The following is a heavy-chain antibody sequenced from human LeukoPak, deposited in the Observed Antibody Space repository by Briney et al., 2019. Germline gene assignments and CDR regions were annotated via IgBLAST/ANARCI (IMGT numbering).Heavy chain of an antibody. Sequence: SETLSLTCSVSGYSISSGYYWGLIRPPPGKGLECIGTIHHSGSTYYNPSLKSRVTISVDTSKNQFSLKLSSVTAADTAVYYCAIGIVGSYFDYWGQGTLVTVSS. CDR3: AIGIVGSYFDY. D-gene: IGHD1-26*01. V-gene: IGHV4-38-2*02. CDR2: IHHSGST. CDR1: GYSISSGYY. J-gene: IGHJ4*02.